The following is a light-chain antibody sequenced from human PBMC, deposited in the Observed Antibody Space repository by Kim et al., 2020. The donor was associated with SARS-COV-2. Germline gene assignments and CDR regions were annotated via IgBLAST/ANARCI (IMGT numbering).Light chain of an antibody. J-gene: IGKJ2*01. Sequence: DIQMTQSPSSVSASVGDRVTIICRASQRINNWLVWYQQKPGKAPKLLIYAASTLQSGVPSRFSGSVSGTDFTLTISNLQPEDFATYYCQQANSFPHTFGQGTKLEI. CDR3: QQANSFPHT. V-gene: IGKV1-12*01. CDR2: AAS. CDR1: QRINNW.